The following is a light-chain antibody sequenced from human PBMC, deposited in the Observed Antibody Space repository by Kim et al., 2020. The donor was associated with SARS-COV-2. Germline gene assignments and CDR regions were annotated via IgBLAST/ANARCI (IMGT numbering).Light chain of an antibody. V-gene: IGLV3-19*01. Sequence: SSELTQDPAVSVALGQTVRITCQGDSLRSYYASWYQQKPGQAPVLVIYGKNNRPSGIPDRFSGSSSGNTASLTITGAQAEDEADYYCNSRDSSGKHLDVV. J-gene: IGLJ2*01. CDR1: SLRSYY. CDR2: GKN. CDR3: NSRDSSGKHLDVV.